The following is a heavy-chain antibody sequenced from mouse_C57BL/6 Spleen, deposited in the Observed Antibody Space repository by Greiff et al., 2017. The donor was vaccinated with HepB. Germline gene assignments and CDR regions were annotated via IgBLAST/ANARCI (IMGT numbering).Heavy chain of an antibody. V-gene: IGHV3-2*02. J-gene: IGHJ2*01. CDR2: ISYSGST. CDR3: ARSIMAN. CDR1: GYSITSDYA. Sequence: DVKLQESGPGLVKPSQSLSLTCTVTGYSITSDYAWNWIRQFPGNKLEWMGYISYSGSTSYNPSLKSRISITRDTSKNQFFLQLKSVTTEDTATYYCARSIMANWGQGTTLTVSS.